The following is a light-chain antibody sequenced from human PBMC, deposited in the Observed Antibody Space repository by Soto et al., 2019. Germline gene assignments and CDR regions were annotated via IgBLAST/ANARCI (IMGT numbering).Light chain of an antibody. V-gene: IGKV3-15*01. CDR2: DTS. J-gene: IGKJ1*01. CDR3: QQYNNPT. Sequence: EIVMTQSPAPLSVSPGEGATRCCRARQGIGDTLAWYQQKPGQTPSLLIYDTSIRATGVPARCSGSRSGAEFTLTISSLQSEDFAVYYCQQYNNPTFGQGAKVDIK. CDR1: QGIGDT.